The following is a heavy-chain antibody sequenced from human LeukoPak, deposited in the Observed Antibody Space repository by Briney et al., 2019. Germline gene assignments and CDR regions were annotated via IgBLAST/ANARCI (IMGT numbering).Heavy chain of an antibody. J-gene: IGHJ6*03. V-gene: IGHV4-4*07. CDR1: GGSISSYY. D-gene: IGHD5-12*01. Sequence: SETLSLTCTVSGGSISSYYWSWIRQPAGKGLEWIGRIYTSGSTNYNPSLKSRVTMSVDTSKNQFSLKLSSVTAADAAVYYCAREVSGYDYNYYYYMDVWGKGTTVTISS. CDR3: AREVSGYDYNYYYYMDV. CDR2: IYTSGST.